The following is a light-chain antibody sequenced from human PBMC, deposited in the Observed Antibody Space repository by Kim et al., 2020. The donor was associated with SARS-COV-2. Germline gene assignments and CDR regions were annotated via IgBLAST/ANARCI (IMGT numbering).Light chain of an antibody. J-gene: IGKJ4*01. CDR2: AAS. V-gene: IGKV3-15*01. CDR3: HQYNNWPVS. CDR1: QSVRGD. Sequence: SPGERATPSCGASQSVRGDLAWYQQKPGQAPRLLISAASTRATGGPARFSGSGSGTDFTLTISSLQSEDFAVYYCHQYNNWPVSFGGGTKVDIK.